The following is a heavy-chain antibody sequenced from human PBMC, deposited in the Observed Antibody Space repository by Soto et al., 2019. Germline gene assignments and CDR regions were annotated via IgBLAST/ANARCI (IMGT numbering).Heavy chain of an antibody. Sequence: GGSLRLSCAASGFSFSDSAMHWVRQASGKGLEWVGRIRSKTNNYATRYAASVKDRFNISRDDSKNTTYLEMNRVKDEETAVYYCAKAHRTSAFDIWGQGTMVTVSS. CDR3: AKAHRTSAFDI. J-gene: IGHJ3*02. V-gene: IGHV3-73*01. CDR1: GFSFSDSA. CDR2: IRSKTNNYAT.